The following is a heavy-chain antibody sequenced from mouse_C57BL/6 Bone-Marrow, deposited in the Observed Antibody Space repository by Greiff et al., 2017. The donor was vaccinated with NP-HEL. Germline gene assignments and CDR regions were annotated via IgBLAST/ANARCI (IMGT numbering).Heavy chain of an antibody. CDR2: ISGGGGNT. J-gene: IGHJ2*01. D-gene: IGHD1-1*01. Sequence: DVKLVESGGGLVKPGGSLKLSCAASGFTFSSYTMSWVRQTPEKRLEWVATISGGGGNTYYPDSVKGRFTISRDNAKNTLYLQMSSLRSEDTALYYCARKDYGSFDYWGQGTTLTVSS. CDR3: ARKDYGSFDY. V-gene: IGHV5-9*01. CDR1: GFTFSSYT.